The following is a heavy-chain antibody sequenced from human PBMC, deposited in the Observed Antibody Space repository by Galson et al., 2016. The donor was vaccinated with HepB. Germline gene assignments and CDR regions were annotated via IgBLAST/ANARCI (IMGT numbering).Heavy chain of an antibody. D-gene: IGHD4/OR15-4a*01. V-gene: IGHV4-59*01. CDR1: GESLTNYY. CDR3: ARGSIGDTTVLRYWYFDL. CDR2: IYNSGST. J-gene: IGHJ2*01. Sequence: SETLSLTCAVYGESLTNYYWHWIRQPPGKGLEWIGYIYNSGSTNYNPSLKSRVTMSVDTSTNQFSLKLSSVTAADTAVYYCARGSIGDTTVLRYWYFDLWGRGTLVTVSS.